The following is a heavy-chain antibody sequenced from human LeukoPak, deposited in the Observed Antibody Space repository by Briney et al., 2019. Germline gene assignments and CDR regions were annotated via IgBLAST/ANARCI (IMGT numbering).Heavy chain of an antibody. D-gene: IGHD4-23*01. CDR2: IIPIFGTA. V-gene: IGHV1-69*05. CDR3: AKDDERTTAVGY. CDR1: GGTFSSYA. J-gene: IGHJ4*02. Sequence: ASVKVSCKASGGTFSSYAISWVRQAPGQGLEWMGGIIPIFGTANYAQKFQGRVTMTRDMSTSTVYMELSSLRSEDTAVYYCAKDDERTTAVGYWGQGTLVTVSS.